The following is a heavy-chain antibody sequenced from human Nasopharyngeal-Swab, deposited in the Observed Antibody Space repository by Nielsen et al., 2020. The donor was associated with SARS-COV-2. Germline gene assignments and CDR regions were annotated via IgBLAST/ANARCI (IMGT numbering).Heavy chain of an antibody. D-gene: IGHD3-3*01. J-gene: IGHJ1*01. CDR1: GGSISSSSYY. V-gene: IGHV4-39*01. Sequence: GSLTLSCTVSGGSISSSSYYWGWIRQPPGKGLEWIGSIYYSGSTYYNPSLKSRVTISVDTSNNQFSLKLSSVTAADTAVYYCARLELKSITIFVVVTQGEYFQLWGQGTLVTVSS. CDR2: IYYSGST. CDR3: ARLELKSITIFVVVTQGEYFQL.